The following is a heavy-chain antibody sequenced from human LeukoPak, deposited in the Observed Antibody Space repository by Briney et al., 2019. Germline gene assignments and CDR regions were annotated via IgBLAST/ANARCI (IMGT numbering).Heavy chain of an antibody. CDR3: ARSFGIVGATRTKYYFDY. D-gene: IGHD1-26*01. J-gene: IGHJ4*02. V-gene: IGHV4-34*01. CDR1: GGSFSGYY. CDR2: INHSGST. Sequence: PSETLSLTCAVYGGSFSGYYWSWIRQPPGKGLEWIGEINHSGSTNYNPSLKSRVTISVDTSKNQFSLKLSSVTAADTAVYYCARSFGIVGATRTKYYFDYWGQGTLVTVSS.